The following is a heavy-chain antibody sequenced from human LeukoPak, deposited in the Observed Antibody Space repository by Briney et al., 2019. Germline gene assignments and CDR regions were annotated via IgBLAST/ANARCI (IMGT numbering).Heavy chain of an antibody. Sequence: GGSLRLSCAASGFTVSSNYMSWVRQAPGKGLEWVSVIYSGGSTYYADSVKGRFTISRDNSKNTLYLQMNSLRAEDTAVYYCARAFNSGSYWDPGAEYFQHWGQGTLVTVSS. CDR1: GFTVSSNY. CDR2: IYSGGST. CDR3: ARAFNSGSYWDPGAEYFQH. D-gene: IGHD1-26*01. J-gene: IGHJ1*01. V-gene: IGHV3-53*01.